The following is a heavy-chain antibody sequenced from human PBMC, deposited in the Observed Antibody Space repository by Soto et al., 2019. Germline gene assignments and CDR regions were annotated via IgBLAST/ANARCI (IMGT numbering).Heavy chain of an antibody. J-gene: IGHJ6*03. Sequence: GGSLRLSCAASGFTFSTYAMSWVRQAPGKGLEWVSAISGSGGSTYYADSVKGRFTISRDNSKNTLYLQMNSLSAEDTAVYYCAKLVEDGASPIGYYYIDVWGKGTTVTVSS. CDR1: GFTFSTYA. CDR2: ISGSGGST. D-gene: IGHD2-21*01. CDR3: AKLVEDGASPIGYYYIDV. V-gene: IGHV3-23*01.